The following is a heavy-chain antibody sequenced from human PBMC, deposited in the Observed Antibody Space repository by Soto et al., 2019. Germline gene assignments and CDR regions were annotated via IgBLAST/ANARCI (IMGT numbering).Heavy chain of an antibody. D-gene: IGHD6-19*01. Sequence: ASVKVSCKASGYTFTSYGISWVRQAPGQGLEWMGWISAYNGNTNYAQKLQGRVTMTTDTSTSTAYMELRSLRSDDTAVYYCARDELEGQWLALTVHSYYCMDFWGQGTTVTVSS. CDR1: GYTFTSYG. J-gene: IGHJ6*02. V-gene: IGHV1-18*01. CDR3: ARDELEGQWLALTVHSYYCMDF. CDR2: ISAYNGNT.